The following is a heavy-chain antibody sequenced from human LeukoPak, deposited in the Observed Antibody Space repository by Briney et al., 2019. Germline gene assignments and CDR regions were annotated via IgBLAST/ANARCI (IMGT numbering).Heavy chain of an antibody. D-gene: IGHD6-13*01. CDR1: GGSISSSSYY. Sequence: SETLSLTCTVSGGSISSSSYYWGWIRQPPGKGLEWIGSIYYSGSTYYNPSLKSRVPISVDTSKNQFSLKLSSVTAADTAVYYCATIPGIAAAGGYWGQGTLVTVSS. CDR2: IYYSGST. J-gene: IGHJ4*02. V-gene: IGHV4-39*07. CDR3: ATIPGIAAAGGY.